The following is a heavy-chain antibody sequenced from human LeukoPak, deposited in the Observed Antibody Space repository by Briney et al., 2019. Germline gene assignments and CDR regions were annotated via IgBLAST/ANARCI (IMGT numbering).Heavy chain of an antibody. D-gene: IGHD6-13*01. J-gene: IGHJ4*02. CDR2: ITHSGST. V-gene: IGHV4-34*01. CDR1: VGSFSGYY. CDR3: ARAPYSSSWYVDY. Sequence: PSETLSLTCAVYVGSFSGYYWSWIRQPPVKGLEWIGEITHSGSTNYNPSLKSRVTISVDTSKNQFSLKLSSVTAADTAVYYCARAPYSSSWYVDYWGQGTLVTVSS.